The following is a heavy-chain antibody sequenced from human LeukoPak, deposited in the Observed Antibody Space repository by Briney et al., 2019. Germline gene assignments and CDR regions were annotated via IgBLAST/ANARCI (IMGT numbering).Heavy chain of an antibody. V-gene: IGHV1-2*02. CDR1: GYTFTGYY. J-gene: IGHJ4*02. CDR3: ARDIAVAGMDYFDY. D-gene: IGHD6-19*01. CDR2: INPNSGGT. Sequence: GASVKVSCKASGYTFTGYYMHWVRQAPGQGLEWMRWINPNSGGTNYAQKFQGRVTMTRDTSISTAYMELSRLRSDDTAVYYCARDIAVAGMDYFDYWGQGTLVTVSS.